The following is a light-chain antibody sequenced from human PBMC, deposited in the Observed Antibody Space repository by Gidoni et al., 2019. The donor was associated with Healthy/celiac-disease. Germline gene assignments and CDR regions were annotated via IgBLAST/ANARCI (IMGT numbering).Light chain of an antibody. CDR2: QDS. Sequence: SYELTPPPSVSVSPGQTASITCSGDKLGDKYACWYQQKPGQSPVLVIYQDSKRPSGIPERFSGSNAGNTATLTISGTQAMDAADYYCQAWDSSTYVFGTGTKVTVL. V-gene: IGLV3-1*01. CDR1: KLGDKY. CDR3: QAWDSSTYV. J-gene: IGLJ1*01.